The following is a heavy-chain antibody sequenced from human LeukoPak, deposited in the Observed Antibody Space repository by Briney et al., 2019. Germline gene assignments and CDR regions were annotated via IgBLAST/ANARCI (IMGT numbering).Heavy chain of an antibody. CDR1: GYSFTSYW. J-gene: IGHJ3*02. CDR2: IYPGDSDT. V-gene: IGHV5-51*01. Sequence: GESLKISCKGSGYSFTSYWIGWVRQMPGKGLEWMGIIYPGDSDTRYSPSFQGQVTISADESISTAYLQWSSLKASDTAMYYCASLGWAYCGGDCYTDAFDIWGQGTMVTVSS. CDR3: ASLGWAYCGGDCYTDAFDI. D-gene: IGHD2-21*02.